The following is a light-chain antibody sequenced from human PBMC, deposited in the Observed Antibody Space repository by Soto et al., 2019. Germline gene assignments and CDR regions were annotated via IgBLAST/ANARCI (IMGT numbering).Light chain of an antibody. V-gene: IGKV3-11*01. Sequence: EIVLTQSPATLYLSPGERATLSCRASQNMDSYLAWYQQKPGQAPRLLIHDTSTRATGIPARFSGSGSGTDFTLTISSLEPEDFAGYYCQQRTNWPALSFGGGTRVEV. CDR3: QQRTNWPALS. J-gene: IGKJ4*01. CDR2: DTS. CDR1: QNMDSY.